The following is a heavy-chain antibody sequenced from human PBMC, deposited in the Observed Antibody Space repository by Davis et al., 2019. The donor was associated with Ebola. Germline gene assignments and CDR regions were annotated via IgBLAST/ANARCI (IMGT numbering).Heavy chain of an antibody. Sequence: GGSLRLSCAASGFTFSSYAMSWVRQAPGKGLEWVSAISGSGDSTYYADSVKGRFTISRDNSKNTLYLQMNSLRAEDTAVYYCAKLNTVTTWPVVGYWGQGTLVTVSS. V-gene: IGHV3-23*01. CDR2: ISGSGDST. D-gene: IGHD4-11*01. CDR3: AKLNTVTTWPVVGY. J-gene: IGHJ4*02. CDR1: GFTFSSYA.